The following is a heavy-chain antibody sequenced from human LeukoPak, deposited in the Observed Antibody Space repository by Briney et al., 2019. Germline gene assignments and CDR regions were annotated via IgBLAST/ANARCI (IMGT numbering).Heavy chain of an antibody. CDR1: GFTFSSYS. J-gene: IGHJ3*02. CDR2: ISCSSSYI. CDR3: ARDPLGNPDAFDI. V-gene: IGHV3-21*01. D-gene: IGHD1-14*01. Sequence: GGSLRLSCAASGFTFSSYSMNWVRQAPGKGLEWVSSISCSSSYIYYAHSVKGRFTISRDNAKNSLYLPLNSLRAEDTAVYYCARDPLGNPDAFDIWGQGTMVTVSS.